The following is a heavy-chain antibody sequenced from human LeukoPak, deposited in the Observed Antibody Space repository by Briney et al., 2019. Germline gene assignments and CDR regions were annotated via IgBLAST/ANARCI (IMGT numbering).Heavy chain of an antibody. J-gene: IGHJ4*02. CDR3: AKQSAGSSTWYSLHFDY. V-gene: IGHV3-30*04. Sequence: GGSLRLSCAASGFTFSSYAMHWVRQAPGKGLEWVAVISYDGSNKYYADSVKGRFTISRDISKNTLYLQMDSLRAEDTAVYFCAKQSAGSSTWYSLHFDYWGQGTLVTVSS. CDR1: GFTFSSYA. D-gene: IGHD2-2*01. CDR2: ISYDGSNK.